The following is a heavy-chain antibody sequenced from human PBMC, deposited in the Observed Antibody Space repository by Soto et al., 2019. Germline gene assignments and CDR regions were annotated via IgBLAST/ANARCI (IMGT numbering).Heavy chain of an antibody. D-gene: IGHD1-26*01. CDR3: SRVALGAGPTSYYYYYGMDV. V-gene: IGHV3-33*01. Sequence: PGGSLRLSCAASGFTFSSYGMHWVRQAPGKGLEWVAVIWYDGSNKYYADSVKGRFTISRDNSKNTLYLQMSSLRAEDTAVYYCSRVALGAGPTSYYYYYGMDVWGQGTTVTVSS. CDR1: GFTFSSYG. CDR2: IWYDGSNK. J-gene: IGHJ6*02.